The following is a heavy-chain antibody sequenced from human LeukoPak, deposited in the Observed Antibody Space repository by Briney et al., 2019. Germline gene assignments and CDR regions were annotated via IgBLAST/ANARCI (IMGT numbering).Heavy chain of an antibody. V-gene: IGHV3-15*01. D-gene: IGHD1-1*01. J-gene: IGHJ4*02. Sequence: GGSLRLSCAASGFTFSSSWMSWVRQAPGKGLEWVGRIKSKIDGATTEYAAPVKGRFTISRDDSKYTLYLQMNSLKTEDTAVYYCTTAPNEKNFDYWGQGTLVTVSS. CDR3: TTAPNEKNFDY. CDR1: GFTFSSSW. CDR2: IKSKIDGATT.